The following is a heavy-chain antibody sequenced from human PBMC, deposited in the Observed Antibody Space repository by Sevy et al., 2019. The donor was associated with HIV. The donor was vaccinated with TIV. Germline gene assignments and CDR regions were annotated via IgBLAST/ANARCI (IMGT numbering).Heavy chain of an antibody. CDR1: GFPFSSYA. CDR3: AKEGRYYYGIDV. V-gene: IGHV3-23*01. CDR2: IVGNGVST. Sequence: GGSLRLSCAASGFPFSSYAMNWVRQAPGKGLEWVSHIVGNGVSTYYEDSVKGRFSISRDISKNTLYLQMNSLRAEDTAICYCAKEGRYYYGIDVWGQGTTVTVSS. J-gene: IGHJ6*02.